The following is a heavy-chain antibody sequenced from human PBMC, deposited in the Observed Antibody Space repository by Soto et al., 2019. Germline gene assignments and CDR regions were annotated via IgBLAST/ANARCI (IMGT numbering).Heavy chain of an antibody. CDR1: GFTFSSYG. CDR2: ISYDGSNK. Sequence: GGSLRLSWAASGFTFSSYGMRWVRQAPGKGLEWVAVISYDGSNKYYADSVKGRFTISRDNSKNTLYLQMNSLRAEDTAVYCCAKDLDYGDFNYYYGMDVWGQGTTVTVSS. V-gene: IGHV3-30*18. D-gene: IGHD4-17*01. CDR3: AKDLDYGDFNYYYGMDV. J-gene: IGHJ6*02.